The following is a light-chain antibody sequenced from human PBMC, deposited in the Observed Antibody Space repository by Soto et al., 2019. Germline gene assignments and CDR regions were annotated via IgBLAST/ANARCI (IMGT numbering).Light chain of an antibody. Sequence: DIQMTQSPSSLSASVGDRVTITCQASQDISNYLNWYQQKPGKAPKLLIYDASNLETGVPSRFSGCGSGTDFTFTISSLQPEDIATYYCQQYDNLPWTFGQGTKVEIK. CDR2: DAS. J-gene: IGKJ1*01. V-gene: IGKV1-33*01. CDR1: QDISNY. CDR3: QQYDNLPWT.